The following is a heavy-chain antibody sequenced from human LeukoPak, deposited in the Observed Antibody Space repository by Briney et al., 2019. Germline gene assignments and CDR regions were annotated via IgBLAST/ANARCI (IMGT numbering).Heavy chain of an antibody. CDR3: AKGYGSGSYYNEFLDY. J-gene: IGHJ4*02. CDR2: ISYDGSNK. V-gene: IGHV3-30*18. Sequence: PGGSLRLSCAASGFTFSSYAMSWVRQAPGKGLEWVAVISYDGSNKYYADSVKGRFTISRDNSKNTLYLQMNSLRAEDTAVYYCAKGYGSGSYYNEFLDYWGQGTLVTVSS. CDR1: GFTFSSYA. D-gene: IGHD3-10*01.